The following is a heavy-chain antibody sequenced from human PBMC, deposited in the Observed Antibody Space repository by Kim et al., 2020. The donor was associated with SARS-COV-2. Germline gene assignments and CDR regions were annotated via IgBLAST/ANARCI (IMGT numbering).Heavy chain of an antibody. Sequence: GGSLRLSCAASGFTFSSYGMHWVRQAPGKGLEWVAVISYDGSNKYYADSVKGRFTISRDNSKNTLYLQMNSLRAEDTAVYYCAKESCSGGSCYVGDAFDIWGQGTMVTVSS. J-gene: IGHJ3*02. CDR3: AKESCSGGSCYVGDAFDI. V-gene: IGHV3-30*18. D-gene: IGHD2-15*01. CDR1: GFTFSSYG. CDR2: ISYDGSNK.